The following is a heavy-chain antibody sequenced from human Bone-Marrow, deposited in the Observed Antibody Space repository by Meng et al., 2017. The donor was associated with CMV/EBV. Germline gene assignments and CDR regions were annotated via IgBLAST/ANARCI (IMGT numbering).Heavy chain of an antibody. CDR3: ARIAVAGDFDY. CDR1: GFTFSSYS. V-gene: IGHV3-21*01. D-gene: IGHD6-19*01. Sequence: GGSLRLSCAASGFTFSSYSMNWVRQAPGKGLEWVSSISSSSSYIYYADSVKGRFTISRDNAKNSLYLQMNSLRAEDTAVYYCARIAVAGDFDYWGQGTLVTVYS. J-gene: IGHJ4*02. CDR2: ISSSSSYI.